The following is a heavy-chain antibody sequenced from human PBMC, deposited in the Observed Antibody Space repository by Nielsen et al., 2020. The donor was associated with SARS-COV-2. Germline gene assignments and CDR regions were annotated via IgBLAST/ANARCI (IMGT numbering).Heavy chain of an antibody. CDR3: ARGKLGDDYGDFFNAFDI. Sequence: GSLRLSCTVSGGSISSGDYYWSWIRQPPGKGLEWIGSIYYSGSTYYNPSLKSRVTISVDTSKNQFSLKLSSVTAADTAVYYCARGKLGDDYGDFFNAFDIWGQVTMVTVSS. V-gene: IGHV4-39*01. J-gene: IGHJ3*02. D-gene: IGHD4-17*01. CDR1: GGSISSGDYY. CDR2: IYYSGST.